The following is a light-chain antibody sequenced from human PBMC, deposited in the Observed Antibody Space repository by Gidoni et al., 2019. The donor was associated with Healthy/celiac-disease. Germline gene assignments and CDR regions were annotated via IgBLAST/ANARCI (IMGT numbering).Light chain of an antibody. Sequence: DIVMTQSPRSLPVTPGEPASISCRSSQSLLHSNGYNYLDWYLQKPGQSPQLLIYLGSNRASGVPDRFSGSGSGTDFTLKISRVEAEDFGVYYCMQALQTPYTFXQXTKLEIK. CDR2: LGS. CDR3: MQALQTPYT. CDR1: QSLLHSNGYNY. J-gene: IGKJ2*01. V-gene: IGKV2-28*01.